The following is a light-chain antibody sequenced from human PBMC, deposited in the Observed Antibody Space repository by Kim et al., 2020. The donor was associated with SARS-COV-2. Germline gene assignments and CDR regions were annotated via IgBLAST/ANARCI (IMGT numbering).Light chain of an antibody. CDR1: SSDVGGYNY. CDR2: EVS. Sequence: QSALTQPPSASGSPGQSVTISCTGTSSDVGGYNYVSWHQQHAGQAPKLMIYEVSKRPSGVPDRFSGSKSSNTASLTVSGLQAEDEADYYCSSYAVSKNVFATGTKFTVL. CDR3: SSYAVSKNV. V-gene: IGLV2-8*01. J-gene: IGLJ1*01.